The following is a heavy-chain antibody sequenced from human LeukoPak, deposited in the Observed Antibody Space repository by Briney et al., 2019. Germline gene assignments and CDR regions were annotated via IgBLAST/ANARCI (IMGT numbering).Heavy chain of an antibody. CDR1: GCSISSYY. D-gene: IGHD4-17*01. J-gene: IGHJ5*02. Sequence: SETLSLTCTVSGCSISSYYLSWIRQPAGKGLEWIGRIYTSGSTNYNPSLKSRVTMSVDTSKNQCSLKLSSVTAAETAVCYCARNSYDCGDYGGGWFAPWGRGTLVTVSS. CDR2: IYTSGST. V-gene: IGHV4-4*07. CDR3: ARNSYDCGDYGGGWFAP.